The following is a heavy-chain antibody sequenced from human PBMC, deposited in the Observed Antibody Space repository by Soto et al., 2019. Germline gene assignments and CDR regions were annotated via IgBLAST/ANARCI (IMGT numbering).Heavy chain of an antibody. V-gene: IGHV3-11*01. D-gene: IGHD1-1*01. CDR1: GFSFSDSY. CDR3: ARMFSRYDPLYYFDY. CDR2: ISSSGGGI. Sequence: GGSQRLSCAASGFSFSDSYMSWIRQAPGKGLEWISYISSSGGGIYYADSVRGRFTISRDNAKNSLYLQVNSLRAEDTAVYFCARMFSRYDPLYYFDYWGQGTLVTVSS. J-gene: IGHJ4*02.